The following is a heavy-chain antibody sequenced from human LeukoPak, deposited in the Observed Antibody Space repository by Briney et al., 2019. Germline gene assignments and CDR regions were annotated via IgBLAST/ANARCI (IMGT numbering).Heavy chain of an antibody. CDR3: ARVGTTVTTNPYFDY. CDR1: GGSISSSSCY. V-gene: IGHV4-39*07. Sequence: SETLSLTCTVSGGSISSSSCYWGWIRQPPGKGLEWIGSIYYSGSTYYNPSLKSRVTISVDTSKNQFSLKLSSVTAADTAVYYCARVGTTVTTNPYFDYWGQGTLVTVSS. J-gene: IGHJ4*02. CDR2: IYYSGST. D-gene: IGHD4-17*01.